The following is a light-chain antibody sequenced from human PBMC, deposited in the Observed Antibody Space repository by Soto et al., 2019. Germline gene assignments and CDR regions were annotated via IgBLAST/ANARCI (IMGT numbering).Light chain of an antibody. CDR1: QSVSRY. CDR3: QQRDTWPLT. J-gene: IGKJ4*01. CDR2: DAS. V-gene: IGKV3-11*01. Sequence: EIVLTQSPATLSLSPGERATLSCRASQSVSRYLAWYQQKPGQAPRLLIYDASNRATGIPARFSGSGSGTDLTLTISSLEPEDFAVYYCQQRDTWPLTFGGGTKVEIK.